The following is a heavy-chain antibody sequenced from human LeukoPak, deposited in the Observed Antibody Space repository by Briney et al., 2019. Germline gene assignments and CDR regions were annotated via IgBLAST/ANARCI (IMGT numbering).Heavy chain of an antibody. CDR2: TIPILGIA. CDR1: GGTFSSYA. J-gene: IGHJ4*02. Sequence: SVKVSCKASGGTFSSYAISWVRQAPGQGLEWMGRTIPILGIANYAQKFQGRVTITADKSTSTAYMELSSLRSEDTAVYYCARDEVPVGYWGQGTLVTVSS. V-gene: IGHV1-69*04. CDR3: ARDEVPVGY.